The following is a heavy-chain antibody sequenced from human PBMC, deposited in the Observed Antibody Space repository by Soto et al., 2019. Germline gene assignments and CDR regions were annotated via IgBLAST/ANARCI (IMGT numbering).Heavy chain of an antibody. CDR1: GGTFSSYA. CDR2: IVPIFDTA. CDR3: ARGGGGYCSSTSCYRSMDV. Sequence: QVQLVQSGAAVKKPGSSVKVSCKSSGGTFSSYAISWVRQAPGQGLEWMGGIVPIFDTADYAERFQGRVTITADKSTSTAYMELSSLRSEDTAVYYCARGGGGYCSSTSCYRSMDVWGQGTTVTVSS. D-gene: IGHD2-2*01. V-gene: IGHV1-69*06. J-gene: IGHJ6*02.